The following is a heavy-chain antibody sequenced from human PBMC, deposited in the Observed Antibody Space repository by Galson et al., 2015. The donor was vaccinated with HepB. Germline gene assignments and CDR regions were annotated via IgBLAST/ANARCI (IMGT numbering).Heavy chain of an antibody. CDR1: GFTFSGYW. D-gene: IGHD6-13*01. CDR2: IKEDESEK. V-gene: IGHV3-7*05. CDR3: ARFAGGGSSTSRYRSGFDY. J-gene: IGHJ4*02. Sequence: SLRLSCAAAGFTFSGYWMTWVRQAPGKGLEWVANIKEDESEKYYVDSVKGRFTISRDNAKNSLYLQLNSLRAEDTAVYFCARFAGGGSSTSRYRSGFDYWGQGTLVSGSS.